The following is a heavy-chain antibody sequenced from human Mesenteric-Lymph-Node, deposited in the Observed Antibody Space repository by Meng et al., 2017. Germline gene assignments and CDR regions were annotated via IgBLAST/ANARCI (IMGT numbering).Heavy chain of an antibody. CDR2: IYYSGST. J-gene: IGHJ4*02. D-gene: IGHD1-7*01. CDR3: GRDQGRELINH. CDR1: GGSISSGDYY. V-gene: IGHV4-30-4*01. Sequence: QVQLQESGPGLVKPSQTLSLTCTISGGSISSGDYYWSWIRQPPGKGLEWIGYIYYSGSTYYNPSLKSRVTISVDTSKNQFSLKLSSVTAADAAVYYCGRDQGRELINHWGQGALVTVSS.